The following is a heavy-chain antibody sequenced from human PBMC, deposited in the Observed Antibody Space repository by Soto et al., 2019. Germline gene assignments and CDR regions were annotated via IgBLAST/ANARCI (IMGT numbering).Heavy chain of an antibody. Sequence: QVQLVESGGGVGQPGRSLRLSCAASGFTFSSYAMHWVRQAPGKGLEWVAVISYDGSNKYYADSVKGRFTISRDNSKNTLYLQMNSLRAEDMAVYYCARVLRFLEWAETYYYYYGMDVWGQGTTVTVSS. CDR2: ISYDGSNK. CDR3: ARVLRFLEWAETYYYYYGMDV. V-gene: IGHV3-30-3*01. J-gene: IGHJ6*02. D-gene: IGHD3-3*01. CDR1: GFTFSSYA.